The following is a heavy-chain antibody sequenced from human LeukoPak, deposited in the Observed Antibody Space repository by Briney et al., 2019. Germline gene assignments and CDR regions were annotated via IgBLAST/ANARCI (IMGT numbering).Heavy chain of an antibody. CDR3: AREDYYDSSGYCYY. CDR1: GGSISSGSYY. Sequence: SQTLSLTCTVSGGSISSGSYYWSWIRQPAGKGLEWIGRIYTSGSTNYNPSLKSLVTISVDTSKTQFSLQLSSVTAADTAVYYCAREDYYDSSGYCYYWGQGTLVTVSS. D-gene: IGHD3-22*01. J-gene: IGHJ4*02. V-gene: IGHV4-61*02. CDR2: IYTSGST.